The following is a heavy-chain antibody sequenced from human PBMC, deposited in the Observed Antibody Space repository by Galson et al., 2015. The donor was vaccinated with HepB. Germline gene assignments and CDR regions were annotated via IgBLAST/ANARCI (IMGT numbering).Heavy chain of an antibody. V-gene: IGHV3-7*01. Sequence: SLRLSCAASGFTFRDYWMTWVRQAPGKGLEWAANIKKDGSEKNYVDSVKGRFTISRDYAKNSLYLEMNSLRAEDTAVYYCARENSDSRGFAYWGQGTLVTVSS. J-gene: IGHJ4*02. CDR3: ARENSDSRGFAY. CDR2: IKKDGSEK. CDR1: GFTFRDYW. D-gene: IGHD3-10*01.